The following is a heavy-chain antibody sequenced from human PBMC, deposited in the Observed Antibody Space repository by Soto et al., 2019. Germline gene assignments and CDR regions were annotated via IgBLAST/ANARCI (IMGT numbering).Heavy chain of an antibody. Sequence: GSLRLSCAASGLMFNDYWMDWVRQAPGKGPVWVSQINADGSSTTYADSVKGRFTISRDNGKNTLYLQMNSLRVEDTALYYCASGMSWNYPYFDNWGQGTQVTVSS. D-gene: IGHD1-7*01. CDR2: INADGSST. V-gene: IGHV3-74*03. CDR3: ASGMSWNYPYFDN. CDR1: GLMFNDYW. J-gene: IGHJ4*02.